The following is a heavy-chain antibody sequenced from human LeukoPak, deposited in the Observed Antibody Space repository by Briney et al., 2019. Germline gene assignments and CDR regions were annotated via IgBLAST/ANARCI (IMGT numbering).Heavy chain of an antibody. CDR2: INHSGST. V-gene: IGHV4-34*01. J-gene: IGHJ4*02. CDR1: GGSFSGYY. D-gene: IGHD2-15*01. CDR3: ARMGYCSGGSCQDY. Sequence: SETLSLTCAVYGGSFSGYYWSWIRQPPGKGLEWIGEINHSGSTNYNPSLKSRVTISVDTSKNQFSLKLGSVTAADTAVYYCARMGYCSGGSCQDYWGQGTLVTVSS.